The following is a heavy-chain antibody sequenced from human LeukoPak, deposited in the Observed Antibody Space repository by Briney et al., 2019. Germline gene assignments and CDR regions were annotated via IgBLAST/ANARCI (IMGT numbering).Heavy chain of an antibody. Sequence: GGSLKLSCAAPEFTFSSYAMHWVRQAQGKGREWVAVISYDGSNKYYADSVKGRFTISRDNSKNTLYLQMNSLRAEDTAVYYCARVLLWFGEPSDFDYWGQGTLVTVSS. V-gene: IGHV3-30*04. CDR2: ISYDGSNK. CDR3: ARVLLWFGEPSDFDY. J-gene: IGHJ4*02. D-gene: IGHD3-10*01. CDR1: EFTFSSYA.